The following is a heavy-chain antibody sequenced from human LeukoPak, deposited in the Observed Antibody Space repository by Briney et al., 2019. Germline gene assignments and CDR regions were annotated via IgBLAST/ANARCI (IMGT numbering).Heavy chain of an antibody. CDR1: GYSLSSGYY. Sequence: SETLSLTCAVSGYSLSSGYYWGWIRQPPGKGLEWIGSIYHSGSTYYNPSLKSRVTISVDTSKNQFSLKLSSVTAADTAVYYCARICSSTSCYTSTTDYWGQGTLVTVSS. D-gene: IGHD2-2*02. J-gene: IGHJ4*02. CDR3: ARICSSTSCYTSTTDY. V-gene: IGHV4-38-2*01. CDR2: IYHSGST.